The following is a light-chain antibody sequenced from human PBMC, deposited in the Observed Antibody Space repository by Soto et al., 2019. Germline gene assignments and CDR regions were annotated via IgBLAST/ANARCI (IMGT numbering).Light chain of an antibody. CDR3: SSYAGAVV. CDR1: SSNVGSYNL. J-gene: IGLJ2*01. Sequence: QSALTQPASVSGSPGQSITISCTRISSNVGSYNLVSWYQHPPGKAPKLIIYEGSERPSGVSNRFSGAQSGHTASLTISGLQAEDDAYYYCSSYAGAVVFGGGTKLTVL. CDR2: EGS. V-gene: IGLV2-23*01.